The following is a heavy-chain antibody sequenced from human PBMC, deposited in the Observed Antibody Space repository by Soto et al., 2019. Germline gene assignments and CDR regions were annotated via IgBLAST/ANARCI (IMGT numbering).Heavy chain of an antibody. CDR1: GGTFSSYT. CDR2: IIPILGIA. CDR3: ARANYDFWSGYYTAGYYYYMDV. J-gene: IGHJ6*03. D-gene: IGHD3-3*01. Sequence: SVKVSCKASGGTFSSYTISWVRQAPGQGLEWMGRIIPILGIANYAQKFQGRVTITADKSTSTAYMELSSLRSEDTAVYYCARANYDFWSGYYTAGYYYYMDVWGQGTTVTVSS. V-gene: IGHV1-69*02.